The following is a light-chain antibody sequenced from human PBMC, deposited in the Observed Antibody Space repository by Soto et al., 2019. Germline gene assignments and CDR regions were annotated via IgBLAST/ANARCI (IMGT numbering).Light chain of an antibody. CDR3: SSYAGSPVV. CDR2: EVS. J-gene: IGLJ2*01. V-gene: IGLV2-8*01. Sequence: QSVLTQPPSASGSPGQSVTISCTGTSGDVGGYNYVSWYQQHPGKAPKLVIYEVSERPSGVPDRFSGSKSGNTASLTVSGLQAEDEAIYYSSSYAGSPVVFGGGTKLTVL. CDR1: SGDVGGYNY.